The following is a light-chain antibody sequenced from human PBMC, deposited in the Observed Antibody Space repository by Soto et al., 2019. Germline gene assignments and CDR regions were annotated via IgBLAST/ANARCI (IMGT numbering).Light chain of an antibody. CDR3: SSYTTSNTLV. Sequence: QSALTQPASVSGSPGQSITISWTGTSSDVGAYTYVSWYQQHPGKAPKLMIFEVTDRPSGVSNRFSGSKSGNTASLTISGLQAEDESYYYCSSYTTSNTLVFGGGTKLTVL. V-gene: IGLV2-14*01. CDR2: EVT. CDR1: SSDVGAYTY. J-gene: IGLJ2*01.